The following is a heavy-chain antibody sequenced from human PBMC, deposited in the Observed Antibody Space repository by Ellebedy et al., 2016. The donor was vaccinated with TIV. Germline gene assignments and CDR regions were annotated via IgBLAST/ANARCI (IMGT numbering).Heavy chain of an antibody. Sequence: GGSLRLXCAASGFTFSSYSMNWVRQAPGKGLEWVAVIWYDGSNKYYADSVKGRFTISRDNAKNTLYLQMNSLRAEDTAVYYCAKDKRGYYGSGSSPPLDAFDIWGQGTMVTVSS. V-gene: IGHV3-33*03. D-gene: IGHD3-10*01. CDR2: IWYDGSNK. J-gene: IGHJ3*02. CDR1: GFTFSSYS. CDR3: AKDKRGYYGSGSSPPLDAFDI.